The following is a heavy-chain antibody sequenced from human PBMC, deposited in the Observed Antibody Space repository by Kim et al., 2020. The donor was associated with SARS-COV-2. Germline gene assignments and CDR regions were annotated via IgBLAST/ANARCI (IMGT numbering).Heavy chain of an antibody. J-gene: IGHJ4*02. Sequence: KGRFTISTDNSKNRLYLKMNSLRAKDTAVYYCARDGYDCWSGYYDFDYWGQGTLVTVSS. CDR3: ARDGYDCWSGYYDFDY. V-gene: IGHV3-30*07. D-gene: IGHD3-3*01.